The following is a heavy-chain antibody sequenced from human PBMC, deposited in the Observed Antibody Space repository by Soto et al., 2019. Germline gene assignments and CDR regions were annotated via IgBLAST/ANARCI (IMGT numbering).Heavy chain of an antibody. CDR2: ISGSGGST. J-gene: IGHJ4*02. CDR3: AKVEYMQWLAL. D-gene: IGHD6-19*01. V-gene: IGHV3-23*01. CDR1: GFTVSSYA. Sequence: GESLRLSCAASGFTVSSYAMSWVRQAPGKGLEWVSAISGSGGSTYYADSVKGRFTISRDNSKNTLYLQMNSLRAEDTAVYYCAKVEYMQWLALWGQGTLVTVSS.